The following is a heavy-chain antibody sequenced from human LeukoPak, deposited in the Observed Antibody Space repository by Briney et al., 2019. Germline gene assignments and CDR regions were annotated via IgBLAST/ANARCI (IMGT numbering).Heavy chain of an antibody. Sequence: QTGGSLRLSCAASGFTVSSNYMSWVRQAPGKGLEWVSVIYSGGSTYYADSVKGRFTISRDNSKNTLYLQMNSLRAEDTAVYYCARDSLVGGSGRGAFDIWGQGTMVTVSS. CDR2: IYSGGST. CDR1: GFTVSSNY. J-gene: IGHJ3*02. V-gene: IGHV3-53*05. D-gene: IGHD3-10*01. CDR3: ARDSLVGGSGRGAFDI.